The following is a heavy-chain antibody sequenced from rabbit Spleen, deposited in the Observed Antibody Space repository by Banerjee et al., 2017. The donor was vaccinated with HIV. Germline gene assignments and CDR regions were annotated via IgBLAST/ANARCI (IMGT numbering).Heavy chain of an antibody. CDR3: ARSGYVGWGGDGDLTGNKL. Sequence: QEQLEESGGDLVQPEGSLTLTCKASGFSLSSDYYICWVRQAPGKGLEWIACIYGGDMHSTYYASWAKGRFTISKTSSTTVTLQMTSLTATDTATYFCARSGYVGWGGDGDLTGNKLWGPGTLVTVS. D-gene: IGHD4-1*01. CDR2: IYGGDMHST. CDR1: GFSLSSDYY. J-gene: IGHJ6*01. V-gene: IGHV1S45*01.